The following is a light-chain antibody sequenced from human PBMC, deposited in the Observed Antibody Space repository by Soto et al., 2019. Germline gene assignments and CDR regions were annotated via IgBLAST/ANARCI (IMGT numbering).Light chain of an antibody. CDR3: SSYTGSSTYV. Sequence: QSALTQPASVSGSPGQSIAMSCTGTSSDVGGYNYVSWYQQHPGKAPKLIIYDVPSRPSGVSNRFSGSKSGNTASLTISGLQAEDEADYYCSSYTGSSTYVFGTGTKLTVL. CDR1: SSDVGGYNY. CDR2: DVP. J-gene: IGLJ1*01. V-gene: IGLV2-14*01.